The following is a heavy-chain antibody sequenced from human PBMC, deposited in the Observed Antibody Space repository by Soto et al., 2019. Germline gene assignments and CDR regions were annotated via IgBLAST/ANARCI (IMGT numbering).Heavy chain of an antibody. CDR1: GYSFTSYW. CDR3: ARPDRQRIVDY. D-gene: IGHD2-15*01. CDR2: IYPGDSDT. Sequence: RGESLKISCKGSGYSFTSYWIGWVRQMPGKGLEWMGIIYPGDSDTIYSPSFQVQVTISADMSISTAYLQWSSLKASDTAMYYCARPDRQRIVDYWGQGTLVTVSS. J-gene: IGHJ4*02. V-gene: IGHV5-51*01.